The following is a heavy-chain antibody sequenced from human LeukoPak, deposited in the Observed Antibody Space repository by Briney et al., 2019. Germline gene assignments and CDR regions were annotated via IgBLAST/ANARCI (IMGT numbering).Heavy chain of an antibody. D-gene: IGHD6-13*01. Sequence: SETLSLTCAVYSEPFIGYYWSWIRQPAGKGLEWIGRIYTSGSTNYNPSLKSRVTISVDTSKNQFSLKLSSVTAADTAVYYCARVLRAAAGRGGVEYYYYYMDVWGKGTTVTVSS. CDR2: IYTSGST. J-gene: IGHJ6*03. CDR1: SEPFIGYY. V-gene: IGHV4-59*10. CDR3: ARVLRAAAGRGGVEYYYYYMDV.